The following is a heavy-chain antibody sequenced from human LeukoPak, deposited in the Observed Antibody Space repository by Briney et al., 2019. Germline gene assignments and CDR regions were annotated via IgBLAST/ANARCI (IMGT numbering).Heavy chain of an antibody. CDR3: ARLRITIFGVVTSWYYYGMDV. CDR2: INHSGST. J-gene: IGHJ6*02. D-gene: IGHD3-3*01. V-gene: IGHV4-34*01. CDR1: GGSFSGYY. Sequence: PSETLSLTCAVYGGSFSGYYWSWIRQPPGKGLEWIGEINHSGSTNYNPSPKSRVTISVDTSKNQFSLKLNSVTAADTAVYYCARLRITIFGVVTSWYYYGMDVWGQGTTVTVSS.